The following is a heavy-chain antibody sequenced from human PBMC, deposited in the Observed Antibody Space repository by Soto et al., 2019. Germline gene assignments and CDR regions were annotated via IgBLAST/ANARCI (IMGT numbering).Heavy chain of an antibody. V-gene: IGHV3-21*01. CDR3: ACGNPKVPVQRDY. J-gene: IGHJ4*02. CDR2: IRSSSIYI. CDR1: GFTFSSYS. Sequence: EVQLVESGGGLVKPWGSLSLSCAASGFTFSSYSTNWVHQPPGKALEWVSSIRSSSIYIYYADPVKGRFTISRNNAKNSLCLQMTSLSAEDTAVYYCACGNPKVPVQRDYWGQGTLVTVSS. D-gene: IGHD1-26*01.